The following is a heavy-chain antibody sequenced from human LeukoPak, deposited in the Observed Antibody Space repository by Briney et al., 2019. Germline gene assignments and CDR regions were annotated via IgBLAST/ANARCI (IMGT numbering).Heavy chain of an antibody. Sequence: ASVKVSCKASGYTFTSYYMHWVRQAPGQGLEWMGGFDPDGGETIYAQKFPGRVTMTEDTSTDTAYMELSSLRSEDTAVYYCATDQAWELLFQGAFDIWGQGTMVTVSS. J-gene: IGHJ3*02. V-gene: IGHV1-24*01. CDR3: ATDQAWELLFQGAFDI. CDR2: FDPDGGET. D-gene: IGHD1-26*01. CDR1: GYTFTSYY.